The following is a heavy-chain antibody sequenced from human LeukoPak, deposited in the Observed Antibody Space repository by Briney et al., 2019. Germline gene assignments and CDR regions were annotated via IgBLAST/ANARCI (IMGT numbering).Heavy chain of an antibody. CDR2: IIPIFGTA. CDR1: GGTFSSYA. V-gene: IGHV1-69*05. Sequence: ASAKVSCKASGGTFSSYAISWVRQAPGQGLEWMGRIIPIFGTANYAQKFQGRVTITTDESTSTAYMELSSLRSEDTAVYYCARSGIAAADTSDYWGQGTLVTVSS. CDR3: ARSGIAAADTSDY. J-gene: IGHJ4*02. D-gene: IGHD6-13*01.